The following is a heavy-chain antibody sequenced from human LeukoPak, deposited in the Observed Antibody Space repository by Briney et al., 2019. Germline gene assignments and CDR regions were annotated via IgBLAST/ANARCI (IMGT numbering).Heavy chain of an antibody. CDR1: GGTFSSYA. CDR3: ARRGYDYVWGSYRAPDY. V-gene: IGHV1-69*01. Sequence: GSSVKVSCKASGGTFSSYAISWVRQAPGQGLEWMGGIIPIFGTANYAQKFQGRVTITADESTSTDYMELSSLRSEDTAVYYCARRGYDYVWGSYRAPDYWGQGTLVTVSS. J-gene: IGHJ4*02. D-gene: IGHD3-16*02. CDR2: IIPIFGTA.